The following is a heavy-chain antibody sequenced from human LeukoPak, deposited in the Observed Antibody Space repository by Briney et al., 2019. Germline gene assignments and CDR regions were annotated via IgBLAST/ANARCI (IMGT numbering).Heavy chain of an antibody. CDR2: ISSSSSYI. CDR3: AKTPSSYYYGSGSPPYYFDY. D-gene: IGHD3-10*01. V-gene: IGHV3-21*04. CDR1: GFTFSSYS. J-gene: IGHJ4*02. Sequence: TGGSLRLSCAASGFTFSSYSMNWVRQAPGKGLEWFSSISSSSSYIYYADSVKGRFTISRDNAKNSLYLQMNSLRAEDTALYYCAKTPSSYYYGSGSPPYYFDYWGQGTLVTVSS.